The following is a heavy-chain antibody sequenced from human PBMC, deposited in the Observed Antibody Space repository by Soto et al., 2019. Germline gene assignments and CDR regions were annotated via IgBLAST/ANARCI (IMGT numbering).Heavy chain of an antibody. Sequence: EVQLLESGGGLVQPGGSLRLSCAASGFTFSSYAMSWVRQAPGKGLEWVAGITFSGAKTYYADSVKGRFTLSRDNSRNRLDLQMNSLKVEDTALYFCAKLGTMGVFDNWGQGTLLTVSS. CDR3: AKLGTMGVFDN. CDR1: GFTFSSYA. CDR2: ITFSGAKT. J-gene: IGHJ4*02. V-gene: IGHV3-23*01. D-gene: IGHD1-26*01.